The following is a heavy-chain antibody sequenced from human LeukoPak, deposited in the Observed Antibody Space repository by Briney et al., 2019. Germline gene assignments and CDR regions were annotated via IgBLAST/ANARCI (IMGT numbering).Heavy chain of an antibody. D-gene: IGHD3-22*01. CDR1: GFTFSSYA. CDR3: AKQSLYDSRGHFHY. V-gene: IGHV3-23*01. Sequence: LGESLKISCAASGFTFSSYAMTWVRQAPGKGLEWVSTITGSGGYTYYADSVKGRFTISRDNSKNTLFLRMNSLRAEDTAVYFCAKQSLYDSRGHFHYWGQGTLVTVSS. CDR2: ITGSGGYT. J-gene: IGHJ4*02.